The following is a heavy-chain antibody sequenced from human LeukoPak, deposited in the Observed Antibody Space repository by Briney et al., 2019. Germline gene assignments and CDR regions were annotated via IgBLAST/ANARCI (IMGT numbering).Heavy chain of an antibody. CDR2: INHSGST. D-gene: IGHD2-15*01. V-gene: IGHV4-34*01. Sequence: SETLSLTCAVYGGSFSGYYWSWIRQPPGKGLEWIGEINHSGSTNYNPSLKSRVTISVDTSKNQFSLKLSSVTAADTAVYYCARGTPISSSYCSGGSCEFDYWGQGTLVTVSS. CDR1: GGSFSGYY. J-gene: IGHJ4*02. CDR3: ARGTPISSSYCSGGSCEFDY.